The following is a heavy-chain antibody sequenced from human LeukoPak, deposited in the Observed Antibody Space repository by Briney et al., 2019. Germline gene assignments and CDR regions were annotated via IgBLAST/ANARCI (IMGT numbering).Heavy chain of an antibody. V-gene: IGHV1-2*02. CDR1: GYTFTVYY. Sequence: ASVKVSCRASGYTFTVYYIYWVRQTPGQGLEWMGWINPNSGGTNYAQKFQGRVTMTRDTSISTAYMELSRLRSDDTAVYYCARDLIGAPPGYWGQGTLVTVSS. CDR3: ARDLIGAPPGY. J-gene: IGHJ4*02. CDR2: INPNSGGT. D-gene: IGHD3-9*01.